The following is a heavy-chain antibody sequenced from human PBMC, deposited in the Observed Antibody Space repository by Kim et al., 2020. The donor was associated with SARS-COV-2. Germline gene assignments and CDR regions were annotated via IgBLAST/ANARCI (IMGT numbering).Heavy chain of an antibody. V-gene: IGHV3-73*01. J-gene: IGHJ6*02. CDR3: TRPEISTSYNYGMDV. D-gene: IGHD2-2*01. Sequence: AASVNGRFTVSRDDSKNTAYLQMNSLETEDTAVYYCTRPEISTSYNYGMDVWGQGTTVTVS.